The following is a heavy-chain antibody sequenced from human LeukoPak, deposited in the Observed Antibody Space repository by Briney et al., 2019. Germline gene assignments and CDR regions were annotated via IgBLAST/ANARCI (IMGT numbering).Heavy chain of an antibody. CDR2: IRYDGSNK. V-gene: IGHV3-30*02. J-gene: IGHJ4*02. D-gene: IGHD5-24*01. CDR1: GFTFSSYG. CDR3: ATTRSGMATIIGY. Sequence: GGSLRLSCAASGFTFSSYGMHWVRQAPGKGLKWVAFIRYDGSNKYYADSVKGRFTISRDNSMNTLYLQMNSLRAEDTAVYYCATTRSGMATIIGYWGQGTLVTVSS.